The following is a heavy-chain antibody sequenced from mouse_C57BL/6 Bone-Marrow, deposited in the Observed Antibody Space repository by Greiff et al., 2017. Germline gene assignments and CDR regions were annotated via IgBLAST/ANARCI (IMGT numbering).Heavy chain of an antibody. CDR3: SGIYHYDDLDY. J-gene: IGHJ2*01. V-gene: IGHV7-1*01. Sequence: EVKLVESGGGLVQSGRSLRLSCATSGFTFSDFYMEWVRQAPGKGLEWIAASRNKANDYTTEYSASVKGRFIVSRDTSQSSLYLQMNALRAEEPAIAYYSGIYHYDDLDYWGQGTTLTVSS. CDR2: SRNKANDYTT. CDR1: GFTFSDFY. D-gene: IGHD2-4*01.